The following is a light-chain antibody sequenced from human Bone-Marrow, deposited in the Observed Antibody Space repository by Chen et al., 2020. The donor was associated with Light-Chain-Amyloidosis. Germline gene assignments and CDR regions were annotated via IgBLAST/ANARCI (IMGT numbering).Light chain of an antibody. CDR1: DLPTKY. CDR2: RDT. CDR3: QSADSSGTYEVI. J-gene: IGLJ2*01. Sequence: SYELTQPPSVYLSPRQTASITCSGDDLPTKYAYWYQQKPGQAPVLVIHRDTERPSGISERFSGSSSGTTATLTSSGVQAEDEADYHCQSADSSGTYEVIFGGGTKLTVL. V-gene: IGLV3-25*03.